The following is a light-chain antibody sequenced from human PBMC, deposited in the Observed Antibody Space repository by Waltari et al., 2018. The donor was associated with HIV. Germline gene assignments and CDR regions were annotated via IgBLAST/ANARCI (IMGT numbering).Light chain of an antibody. V-gene: IGKV3-20*01. J-gene: IGKJ2*01. CDR2: GVS. CDR3: QQYGSSPPLYT. CDR1: KSVTSTY. Sequence: EIVLTQSPGTLSLSPGERATLSCRASKSVTSTYLAWYQQKPGQAPRLLIYGVSSRATGIPDRFSGSGSGTDFTLTISRLEPEDFAVYYCQQYGSSPPLYTFGQGTKLEIK.